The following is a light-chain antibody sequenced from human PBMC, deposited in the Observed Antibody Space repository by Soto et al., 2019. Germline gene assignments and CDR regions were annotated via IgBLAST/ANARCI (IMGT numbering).Light chain of an antibody. CDR2: EVS. J-gene: IGLJ1*01. V-gene: IGLV2-14*01. CDR3: TSYTSSRAYV. CDR1: SSDVGGYNY. Sequence: QSALTQPASVSGSPGQSITISCPGTSSDVGGYNYVSWYQQQSGKTPKLMIHEVSNRPSGDSNRFSGSKSGNTASLTISGLQADVEADYYCTSYTSSRAYVFGIGTKVTV.